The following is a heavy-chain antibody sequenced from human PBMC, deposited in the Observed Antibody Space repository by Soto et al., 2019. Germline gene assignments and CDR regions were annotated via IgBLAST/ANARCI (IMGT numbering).Heavy chain of an antibody. J-gene: IGHJ4*02. CDR1: GFTFRNYA. V-gene: IGHV3-23*01. D-gene: IGHD4-4*01. CDR3: ARDAEYSVGRHIY. Sequence: EVQLLESGGNLKHPGGSLRLSCAASGFTFRNYAMSWVRQAPGKGLEWVSGISNSGGNTYYAGSVKGRFTVSRDNSKNTLYLQMNSLRAEDTAVYYCARDAEYSVGRHIYWGQGTLVSVSS. CDR2: ISNSGGNT.